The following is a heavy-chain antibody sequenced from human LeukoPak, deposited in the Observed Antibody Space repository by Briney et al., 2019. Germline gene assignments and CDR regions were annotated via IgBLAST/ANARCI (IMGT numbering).Heavy chain of an antibody. CDR1: GYTLSELS. Sequence: ASVKVSCKVSGYTLSELSIYWVRQAPGKGLEWMGGFNPEDGEKIYVQKFQGRVTMTGDTSSDTAYMELSSLTSEDTAVYFCATDPVGYCSSDSCYSVDYWGQGTLVTVSS. D-gene: IGHD2-15*01. V-gene: IGHV1-24*01. CDR2: FNPEDGEK. J-gene: IGHJ4*02. CDR3: ATDPVGYCSSDSCYSVDY.